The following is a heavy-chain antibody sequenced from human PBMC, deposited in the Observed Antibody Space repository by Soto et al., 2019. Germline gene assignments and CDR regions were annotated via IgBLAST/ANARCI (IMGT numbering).Heavy chain of an antibody. CDR2: INAGNGNT. CDR3: ARSGSSIDPRFYYYYYGMDV. V-gene: IGHV1-3*01. Sequence: QVQLVQSGAEVKKPGASVKVSCKASGYTFTSYAMHWVRQAPGQRLEWMGWINAGNGNTKYSQKFQGRVTITRDTSASTAYMELSSLRSEDTAVYYCARSGSSIDPRFYYYYYGMDVWGQGTTVTVSS. CDR1: GYTFTSYA. J-gene: IGHJ6*02. D-gene: IGHD3-10*01.